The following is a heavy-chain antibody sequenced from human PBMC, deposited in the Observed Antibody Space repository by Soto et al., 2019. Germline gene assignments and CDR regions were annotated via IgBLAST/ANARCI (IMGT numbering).Heavy chain of an antibody. Sequence: EVLLVESGGGLVQPGGSLRLSCTASGFTFSSYEMNWVRQAPGKGLEWISYISTSGRTIFDAGSVKGRFTISRDNTRNTLCLQMDRLRPEDPAVYYCARQPAQVYEASPTWFDPWGQGTLVIVSS. D-gene: IGHD3-16*01. J-gene: IGHJ5*02. V-gene: IGHV3-48*03. CDR2: ISTSGRTI. CDR3: ARQPAQVYEASPTWFDP. CDR1: GFTFSSYE.